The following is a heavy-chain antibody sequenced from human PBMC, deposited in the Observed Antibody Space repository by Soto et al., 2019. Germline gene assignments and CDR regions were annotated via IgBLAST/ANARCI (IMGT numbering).Heavy chain of an antibody. J-gene: IGHJ6*02. V-gene: IGHV1-2*02. CDR2: IGPESGAT. D-gene: IGHD2-8*02. CDR1: GYTFTGHY. Sequence: ASVKVSCKASGYTFTGHYIHWVRQAPEQGPEWMGEIGPESGATRYAQKFQDRVTMTADTSTRTAFMEVRSLTSDDTGVYFCAATGGNYFGLDVWGQGTTVTVSS. CDR3: AATGGNYFGLDV.